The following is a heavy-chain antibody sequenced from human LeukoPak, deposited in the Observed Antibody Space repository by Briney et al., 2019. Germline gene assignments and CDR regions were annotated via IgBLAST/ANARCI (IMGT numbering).Heavy chain of an antibody. CDR3: ARLTRLSTSPDRYYLDY. CDR2: IYTSGGT. V-gene: IGHV4-4*09. J-gene: IGHJ4*02. CDR1: GDSISSYY. Sequence: SETLSLTCTVSGDSISSYYWSWIRQPPGKGLEWSGYIYTSGGTNYIPSLKGRVTISIDTSKNQFSLKLSSVTAADSAVYYCARLTRLSTSPDRYYLDYWGQGTLVTVSS. D-gene: IGHD6-6*01.